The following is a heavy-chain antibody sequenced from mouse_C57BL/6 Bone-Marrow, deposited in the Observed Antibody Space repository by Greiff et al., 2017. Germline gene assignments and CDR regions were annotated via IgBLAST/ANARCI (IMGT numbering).Heavy chain of an antibody. CDR2: IYPGSGST. CDR3: ARSGGYYGSTPLSY. CDR1: GYTFTSYW. Sequence: VKLQQPGAELVKPGASVKMSCKASGYTFTSYWITWVKQRPGQGLEWIGDIYPGSGSTNYNEKFKSKATLTVDTSSSTAYMQLSSLTSEDSAVYYCARSGGYYGSTPLSYWGQGTTLTVSS. J-gene: IGHJ2*01. V-gene: IGHV1-55*01. D-gene: IGHD1-1*01.